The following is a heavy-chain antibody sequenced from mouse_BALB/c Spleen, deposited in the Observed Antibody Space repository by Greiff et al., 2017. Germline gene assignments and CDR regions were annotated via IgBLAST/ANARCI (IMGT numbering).Heavy chain of an antibody. J-gene: IGHJ2*01. CDR1: GYTFTSYW. Sequence: VQLQQPGAELVKPGASVKMSCKASGYTFTSYWMHWVKQRPGQGLEWIGVIDPSDSYTSYNQKFKGKATLTVDTSSSTAYMQLSSLTSEDSAVYYCTRRDYWGQGTTLTVSS. V-gene: IGHV1S127*01. CDR2: IDPSDSYT. CDR3: TRRDY.